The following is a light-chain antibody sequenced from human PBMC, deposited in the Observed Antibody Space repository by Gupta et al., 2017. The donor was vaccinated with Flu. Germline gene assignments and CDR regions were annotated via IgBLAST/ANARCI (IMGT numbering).Light chain of an antibody. CDR3: AQADDSRDRRV. V-gene: IGLV1-44*01. Sequence: RVTNSWTGTTSESGSKNFSWYHQQQEAAPKLLIYRDDRRRSGAAARFSGAKYAASAALVTTGLQAEDEAVYYCAQADDSRDRRVFGGGTRRTVL. CDR1: TSESGSKN. CDR2: RDD. J-gene: IGLJ3*02.